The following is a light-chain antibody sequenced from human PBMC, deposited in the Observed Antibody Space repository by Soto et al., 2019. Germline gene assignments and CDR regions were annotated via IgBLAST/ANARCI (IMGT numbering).Light chain of an antibody. CDR2: GAS. Sequence: EIVLTQSPGTLSLSPGERSTLSCMASQSVSSSYLAWYQQKPGQAPRLLIYGASSRATGIPDRFSGSGSGTDFTLTISRLEPEDFAVYYCQQYGSSPWTFGQGTKVDIK. CDR1: QSVSSSY. V-gene: IGKV3-20*01. J-gene: IGKJ1*01. CDR3: QQYGSSPWT.